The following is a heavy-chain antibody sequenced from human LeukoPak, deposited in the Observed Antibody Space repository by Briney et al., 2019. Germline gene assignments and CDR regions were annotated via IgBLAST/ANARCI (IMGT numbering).Heavy chain of an antibody. CDR2: INPNSGGT. CDR3: ARDVGESNYFDY. Sequence: ASVKVSCKASGYTFTGYYMHWVRQAPGQGLEWMGWINPNSGGTNYAQKFQGRVTMTGDTSISTAYMELSRLRSDDTAVYYCARDVGESNYFDYWGQGTLVTVSS. J-gene: IGHJ4*02. V-gene: IGHV1-2*02. D-gene: IGHD3-16*01. CDR1: GYTFTGYY.